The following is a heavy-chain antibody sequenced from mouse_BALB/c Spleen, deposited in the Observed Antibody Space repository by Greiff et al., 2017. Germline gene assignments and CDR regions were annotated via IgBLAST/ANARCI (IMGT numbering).Heavy chain of an antibody. CDR2: ISSGGSYT. CDR1: GFTFSSYA. D-gene: IGHD2-14*01. CDR3: AGVQGY. V-gene: IGHV5-9-3*01. J-gene: IGHJ2*01. Sequence: DVKLVESGGGLVKPGGSLKLSCAASGFTFSSYAMSWVRQTPEKRLEWVATISSGGSYTYYPDSVKGRFTISRDNAKNTLYLQMSSLRSEDTAMYYCAGVQGYWGQGTTLTVSS.